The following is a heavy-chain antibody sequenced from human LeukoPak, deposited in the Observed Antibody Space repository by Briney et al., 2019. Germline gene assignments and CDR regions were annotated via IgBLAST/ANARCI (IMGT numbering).Heavy chain of an antibody. Sequence: GASVKVSCKASGYTFTSYAMHWVRQAPGQRLEWMGWINAGNGNTKYSQKFQGRVTITRDTSASTAYMELSSLRSEDTAVYYCARDLGGDPWGYFDYWGQGTLVTVSS. J-gene: IGHJ4*02. D-gene: IGHD2-21*02. CDR1: GYTFTSYA. CDR3: ARDLGGDPWGYFDY. CDR2: INAGNGNT. V-gene: IGHV1-3*01.